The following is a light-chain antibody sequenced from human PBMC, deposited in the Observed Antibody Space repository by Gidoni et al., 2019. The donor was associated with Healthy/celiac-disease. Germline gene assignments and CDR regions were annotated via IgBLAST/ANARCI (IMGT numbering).Light chain of an antibody. CDR1: QSISSY. Sequence: DIQMTQSPSSLSASVGDRVTITCRASQSISSYLNWYQQKPGKAPKLLIYAASSLQSGVPSRVSGSGSGTDFTLTISSLQPEDFATYYCQQSYSTPRYTFXXXTKLEIK. CDR3: QQSYSTPRYT. CDR2: AAS. V-gene: IGKV1-39*01. J-gene: IGKJ2*01.